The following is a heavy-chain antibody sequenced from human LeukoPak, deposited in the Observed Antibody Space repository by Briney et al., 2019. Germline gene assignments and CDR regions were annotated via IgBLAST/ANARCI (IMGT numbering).Heavy chain of an antibody. Sequence: LGESLKISCQGSGYRFINYWIGWVRQMPGQGLEWMGIIYPGDSDTRYSPSSRGQVTITVDKSISTAYLQWSSLKASDTALYYCARLSDTALVNEYFDLWGRGTLVTVSS. V-gene: IGHV5-51*01. J-gene: IGHJ2*01. CDR2: IYPGDSDT. CDR3: ARLSDTALVNEYFDL. D-gene: IGHD5-18*01. CDR1: GYRFINYW.